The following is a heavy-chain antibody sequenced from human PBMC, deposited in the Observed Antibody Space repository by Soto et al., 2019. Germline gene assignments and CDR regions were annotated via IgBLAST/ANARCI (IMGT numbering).Heavy chain of an antibody. CDR1: GVTFSSYA. CDR3: ARCLQLNWYFDL. J-gene: IGHJ2*01. CDR2: IIPIFGTA. Sequence: QVQLVQSGAEVKKPGSSVKVSCKASGVTFSSYAISWVRQAPGQGLGWMGGIIPIFGTANYAQKIQGRVTSTADESTSAADMELSSLRSEDTAVYYCARCLQLNWYFDLWGRGTLVTVSS. D-gene: IGHD6-13*01. V-gene: IGHV1-69*01.